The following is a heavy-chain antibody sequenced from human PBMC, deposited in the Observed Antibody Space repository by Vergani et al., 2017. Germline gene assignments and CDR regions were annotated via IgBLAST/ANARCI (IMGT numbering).Heavy chain of an antibody. CDR3: AREGRGGLTMVRGVHFDY. Sequence: QLQLQESGPGLVKPSETLSLTCTVSGGSISSSSYYWGWIRQPPGKGLEWIGSIYYSGSTNYNPSLKSRVTISVDTSKNQFSLKLSSVTAADTAVYYCAREGRGGLTMVRGVHFDYWGQGTLVTVSS. V-gene: IGHV4-39*07. CDR1: GGSISSSSYY. D-gene: IGHD3-10*01. CDR2: IYYSGST. J-gene: IGHJ4*02.